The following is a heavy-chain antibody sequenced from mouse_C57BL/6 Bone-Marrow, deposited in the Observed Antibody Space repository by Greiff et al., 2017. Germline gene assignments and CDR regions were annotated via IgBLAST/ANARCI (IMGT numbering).Heavy chain of an antibody. D-gene: IGHD1-1*01. Sequence: EVKLVESGGGLVKPGGSLKLSCAASGFTFSDYGMHWVRQAPEKGLEWVAYISSGSSTIYYADTVKGRFTISRDNAKNTLFLQMTSLRSEDTAMXYCACSSYARDYWGQGTSVTVSS. CDR3: ACSSYARDY. CDR2: ISSGSSTI. CDR1: GFTFSDYG. V-gene: IGHV5-17*01. J-gene: IGHJ4*01.